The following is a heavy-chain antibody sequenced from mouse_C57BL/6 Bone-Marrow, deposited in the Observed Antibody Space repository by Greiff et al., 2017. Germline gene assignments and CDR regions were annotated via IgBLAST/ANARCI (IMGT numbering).Heavy chain of an antibody. CDR1: GFTFSSYG. V-gene: IGHV5-6*01. Sequence: EVQVVESGGDLVKPGGSLKLSCAASGFTFSSYGMSWVRQTPDKRLEWVATLSSGGSYTYSPDSVKGRFTIARDNAKNTLYLQMSSLKSEDTAMYYCARRGVRYYFDYWGQGTTLTVSS. CDR2: LSSGGSYT. CDR3: ARRGVRYYFDY. J-gene: IGHJ2*01. D-gene: IGHD2-1*01.